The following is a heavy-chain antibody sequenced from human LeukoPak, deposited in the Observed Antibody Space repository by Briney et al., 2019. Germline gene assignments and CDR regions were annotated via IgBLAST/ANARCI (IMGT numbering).Heavy chain of an antibody. CDR1: GVSIRSTSYY. V-gene: IGHV4-39*01. D-gene: IGHD2-2*03. CDR3: ASGYFVHTFDF. Sequence: SETLSLTCTVSGVSIRSTSYYWGWIRQPPGKGLEWIGSIYFSGNTYYNPSLKTRVTISIDTSKNQFSLKLTSVTAADTAIFYCASGYFVHTFDFWGQGTLGAVSS. J-gene: IGHJ4*02. CDR2: IYFSGNT.